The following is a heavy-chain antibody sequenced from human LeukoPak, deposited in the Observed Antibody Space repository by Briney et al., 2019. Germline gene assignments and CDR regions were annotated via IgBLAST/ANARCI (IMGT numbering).Heavy chain of an antibody. CDR1: GGSISSSSYY. CDR2: IYYSGST. V-gene: IGHV4-39*01. J-gene: IGHJ4*02. CDR3: ARCYDFWSGYLGCYFDY. D-gene: IGHD3-3*01. Sequence: SETLSLTRTVSGGSISSSSYYWGWIRQPPGKGLEWIGSIYYSGSTYYNPSLKSRVTISVDTSKSQFSLKLSSVTAADTAVYYCARCYDFWSGYLGCYFDYWGQGTLVTVSS.